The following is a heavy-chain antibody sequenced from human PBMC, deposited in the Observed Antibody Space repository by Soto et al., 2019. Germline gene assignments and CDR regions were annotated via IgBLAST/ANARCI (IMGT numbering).Heavy chain of an antibody. D-gene: IGHD1-1*01. CDR2: IYYIGNT. Sequence: QLQLQESGPGLVKPSETLSLTCTVSGGSISSRSSYWGWIRQPPGKGLEWIGTIYYIGNTYYSPSLKSQGAISIDSSKTSFSLKLNSVTTGNTAVYYCGAQDSVAKGYHFETWGQGNRVNVSS. V-gene: IGHV4-39*02. J-gene: IGHJ4*02. CDR1: GGSISSRSSY. CDR3: GAQDSVAKGYHFET.